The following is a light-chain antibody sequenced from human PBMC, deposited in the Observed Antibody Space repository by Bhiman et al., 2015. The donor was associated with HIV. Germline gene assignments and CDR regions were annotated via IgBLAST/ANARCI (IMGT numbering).Light chain of an antibody. CDR1: TSDVGRYNL. J-gene: IGLJ2*01. CDR3: SSYASSSTLV. V-gene: IGLV2-14*02. CDR2: DVS. Sequence: QSALTQPASVSGSPGQSITISCTGTTSDVGRYNLVSWYQQHPGKAPKLLLYDVSKRPSGVSNRFSGSKSANTASLTISGLQAEDEADYYCSSYASSSTLVFGGGTQLTVL.